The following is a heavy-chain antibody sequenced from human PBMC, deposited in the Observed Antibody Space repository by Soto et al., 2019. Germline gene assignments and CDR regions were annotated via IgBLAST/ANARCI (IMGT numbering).Heavy chain of an antibody. V-gene: IGHV3-23*01. J-gene: IGHJ4*02. CDR1: GFTFNSYA. D-gene: IGHD6-19*01. Sequence: EVQMLESGGGLVQPGGSLRLSCAASGFTFNSYAMSWVRQAPGKGLEWVSGISGSGGSTYYADSVKGRFTISRDNSKNTLYLQMNSVRPDDTAVYYCAKGKGSGWYSASDYWGQGTLVTVSS. CDR2: ISGSGGST. CDR3: AKGKGSGWYSASDY.